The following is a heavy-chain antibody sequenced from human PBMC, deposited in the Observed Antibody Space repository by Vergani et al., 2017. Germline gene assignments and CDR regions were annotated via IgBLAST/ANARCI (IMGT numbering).Heavy chain of an antibody. J-gene: IGHJ6*02. CDR3: ARVGYCSGGSCDYYYYYGMDV. Sequence: EVQLVESGGGLVQPGGSLRLSCAASGFTVSSNYMSWVRQAPGKGLEWVSVIYSGGSTYYADSVKGRFTISRDNSKNTLYLQMNSLRAEDTAVYYCARVGYCSGGSCDYYYYYGMDVWGXGP. V-gene: IGHV3-66*02. CDR1: GFTVSSNY. D-gene: IGHD2-15*01. CDR2: IYSGGST.